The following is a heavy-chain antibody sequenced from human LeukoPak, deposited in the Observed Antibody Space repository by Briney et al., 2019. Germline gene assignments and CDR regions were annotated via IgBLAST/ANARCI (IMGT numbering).Heavy chain of an antibody. V-gene: IGHV3-13*01. CDR1: GFTFSNYD. CDR2: IGTAGDT. J-gene: IGHJ4*02. CDR3: ARSGWYSGNYYFDY. D-gene: IGHD1-26*01. Sequence: GGSLRLSCAAPGFTFSNYDMHWVRQATGKGLEWVSGIGTAGDTHYPGSVKGRFTISRENAKNSLYLQMNSLRAGDTAVYYCARSGWYSGNYYFDYWGQGTLVTVSS.